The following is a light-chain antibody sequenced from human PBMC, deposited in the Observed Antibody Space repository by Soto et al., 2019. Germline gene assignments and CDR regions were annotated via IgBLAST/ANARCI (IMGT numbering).Light chain of an antibody. CDR3: QQYGSSPPWP. V-gene: IGKV3-20*01. CDR1: QSVSSSY. Sequence: IVLTQTPSTLSLSPGERSTLSCRASQSVSSSYLAWYQQKPGQAPRLLIYGASSRATGIPDRFSGSGSGTDFTLTISRLEPEDFVVYYCQQYGSSPPWPFGQGTKVDIK. J-gene: IGKJ1*01. CDR2: GAS.